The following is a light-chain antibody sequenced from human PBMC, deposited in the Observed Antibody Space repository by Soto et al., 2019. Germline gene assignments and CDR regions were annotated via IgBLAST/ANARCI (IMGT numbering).Light chain of an antibody. CDR3: QQYDNLSLT. CDR1: QAISNY. CDR2: DAS. J-gene: IGKJ4*01. Sequence: DIQMTQSPSSLSASVGDRVTITCQASQAISNYLNWYQQKPGKAPKLLIYDASHLETGVPSRFSGSGSGTDFTFTISSLQPEDIATYYCQQYDNLSLTFGGGTKVEIK. V-gene: IGKV1-33*01.